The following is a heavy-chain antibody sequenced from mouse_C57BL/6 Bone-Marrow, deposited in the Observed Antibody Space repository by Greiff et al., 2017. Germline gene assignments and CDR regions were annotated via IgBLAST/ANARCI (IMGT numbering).Heavy chain of an antibody. CDR3: ARCDGYYHLFDY. V-gene: IGHV1-42*01. CDR1: GYSFTGYY. J-gene: IGHJ2*01. Sequence: VQLQQSGPELVKPGASVKISCKASGYSFTGYYMNWVKQSPEKSLEWIGEINPSTGGTTYNQKFKAKATLTVDKSSSTAYMQLKSLTSEDSAVYYCARCDGYYHLFDYWGQGTTLTVSS. CDR2: INPSTGGT. D-gene: IGHD2-3*01.